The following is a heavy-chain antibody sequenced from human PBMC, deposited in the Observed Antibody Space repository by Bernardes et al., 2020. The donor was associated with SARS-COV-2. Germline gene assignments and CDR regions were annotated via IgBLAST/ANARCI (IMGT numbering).Heavy chain of an antibody. D-gene: IGHD3-9*01. CDR2: ISDSSFYI. CDR3: ARHRARRHFDWLGYPDS. V-gene: IGHV3-11*03. J-gene: IGHJ4*02. Sequence: GGSLRLSCAASGFTFSDSYVHWIRQAPGKGLEWVSYISDSSFYIKYADSVKGRFTISRDNAKNSLYLQMNSLRVEDTAVYYCARHRARRHFDWLGYPDSWGQGTLVTVSP. CDR1: GFTFSDSY.